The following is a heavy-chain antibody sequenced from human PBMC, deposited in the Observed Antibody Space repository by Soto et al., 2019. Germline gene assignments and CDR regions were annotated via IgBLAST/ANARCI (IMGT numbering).Heavy chain of an antibody. J-gene: IGHJ3*02. V-gene: IGHV1-18*01. D-gene: IGHD3-22*01. Sequence: GASVKVSCKASGYTFTSYGISWVRQAPGQGLEWMGWISAYNGNTNYAQKLQGRVTMTTDTSTSTAYMELRSLRSDDTAVYYCARAGVPGYYDSSGYVAHAFDIWGQGTMVIVSS. CDR2: ISAYNGNT. CDR3: ARAGVPGYYDSSGYVAHAFDI. CDR1: GYTFTSYG.